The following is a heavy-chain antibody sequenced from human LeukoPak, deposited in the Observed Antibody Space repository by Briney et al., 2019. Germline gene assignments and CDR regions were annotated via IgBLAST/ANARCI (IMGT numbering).Heavy chain of an antibody. CDR3: AREGGNLHGFDY. Sequence: SVKVSCKASGGTFSSYAISWVRQAPGQGLEWMGGIIPIFGTANYAQKFQGRVTITADESTSTAYMELSSLRSEDTAVYYCAREGGNLHGFDYWGQGTLVTVSS. CDR1: GGTFSSYA. J-gene: IGHJ4*02. CDR2: IIPIFGTA. V-gene: IGHV1-69*01. D-gene: IGHD4-23*01.